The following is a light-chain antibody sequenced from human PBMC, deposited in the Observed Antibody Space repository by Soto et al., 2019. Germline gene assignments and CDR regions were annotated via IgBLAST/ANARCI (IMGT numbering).Light chain of an antibody. CDR3: LQHNNFPIT. CDR2: AAS. CDR1: QSISRW. J-gene: IGKJ5*01. V-gene: IGKV1-5*01. Sequence: IQMTQSPSPLYASVGDRVSITCRAGQSISRWLAWYQQKPGKAPKLLIYAASSLQTGVPSRFSGSGSGTDFTLTISSLQPEDFATYYCLQHNNFPITFGQGTRLEIK.